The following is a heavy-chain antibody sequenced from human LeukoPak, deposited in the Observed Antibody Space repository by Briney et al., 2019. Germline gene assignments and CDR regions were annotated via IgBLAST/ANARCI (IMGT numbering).Heavy chain of an antibody. CDR1: GFTFSSYA. CDR2: ISGSGGST. Sequence: PGGSLRLSCAASGFTFSSYAMSWVRQAPGKGLEWVSAISGSGGSTYYADSVKGRFTISRDNSKNTLYLQMNSLRAEDTAVYYCTRLAAAGSGRWAPDYWGQGTLVTVSS. CDR3: TRLAAAGSGRWAPDY. J-gene: IGHJ4*02. V-gene: IGHV3-23*01. D-gene: IGHD3-9*01.